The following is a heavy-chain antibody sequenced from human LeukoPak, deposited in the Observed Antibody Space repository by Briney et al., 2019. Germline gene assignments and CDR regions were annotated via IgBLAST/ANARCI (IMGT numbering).Heavy chain of an antibody. CDR2: IKQDGSEK. J-gene: IGHJ5*02. V-gene: IGHV3-7*01. D-gene: IGHD2-2*01. CDR3: ARARSYCSSTSCYSWFDP. CDR1: GFTFSSYW. Sequence: GGSLRLSCAASGFTFSSYWMSWVRQAPGKGLEWVANIKQDGSEKYYVDSVKGRFTISRDNAKNSLYLQMNSLRAGDTAVYYCARARSYCSSTSCYSWFDPWGQGTLVTVSS.